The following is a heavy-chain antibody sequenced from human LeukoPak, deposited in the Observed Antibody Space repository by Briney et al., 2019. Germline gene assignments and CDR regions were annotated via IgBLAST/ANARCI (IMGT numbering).Heavy chain of an antibody. Sequence: GGSLRLSCAASGFSVGDNYVTWVRQPPGKGLEWVPVIYRDGSTYYADSVKGRFTISRDNSKNTLYLQMNSLRVEDTAVYYCTDAVAGWGQGTLVTVS. D-gene: IGHD4-23*01. CDR1: GFSVGDNY. V-gene: IGHV3-53*05. CDR2: IYRDGST. J-gene: IGHJ4*02. CDR3: TDAVAG.